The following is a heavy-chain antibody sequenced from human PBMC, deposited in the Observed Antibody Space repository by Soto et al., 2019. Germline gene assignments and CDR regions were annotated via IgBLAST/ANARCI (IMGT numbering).Heavy chain of an antibody. D-gene: IGHD2-15*01. CDR3: ARLPKYCSGGSCYGGAFDI. Sequence: SETLSLTCAVYGGSFSGYYWSWVRQPPGKGLEWIGEINHSGSTNYNPSLKSRVTISVDTSKNQFSLKLSSVTAADTAVYYCARLPKYCSGGSCYGGAFDIWGQGTMVTVSS. V-gene: IGHV4-34*01. CDR2: INHSGST. J-gene: IGHJ3*02. CDR1: GGSFSGYY.